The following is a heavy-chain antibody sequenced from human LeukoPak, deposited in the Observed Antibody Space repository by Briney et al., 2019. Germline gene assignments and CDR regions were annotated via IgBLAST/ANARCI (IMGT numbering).Heavy chain of an antibody. Sequence: SETLSLACAVYGGSFSGYYWSWIRQPPGKGPEWIGEINHSGNTHYNPSLKSRVTISVDTSKNQFSLKLSSVTAADTAVYYCARTQTTVTHPYYYYYYMDVWGKGTTVTVSS. V-gene: IGHV4-34*01. J-gene: IGHJ6*03. D-gene: IGHD4-11*01. CDR2: INHSGNT. CDR3: ARTQTTVTHPYYYYYYMDV. CDR1: GGSFSGYY.